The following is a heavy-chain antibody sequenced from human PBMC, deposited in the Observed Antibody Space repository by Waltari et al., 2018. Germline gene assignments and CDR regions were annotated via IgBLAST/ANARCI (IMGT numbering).Heavy chain of an antibody. Sequence: QVQLVQSGAEVKKPGASVKVSCKVSGYTLTELSMHWMRQAPGKGLEWMGGFDPEDGETIFAQKFQGRVTMTEDTSTDTAYMELSSLRSEDTAVYYCATAPLRFLEWLPKYYYYMDVWGKGTTVTVSS. V-gene: IGHV1-24*01. CDR1: GYTLTELS. CDR2: FDPEDGET. CDR3: ATAPLRFLEWLPKYYYYMDV. J-gene: IGHJ6*03. D-gene: IGHD3-3*01.